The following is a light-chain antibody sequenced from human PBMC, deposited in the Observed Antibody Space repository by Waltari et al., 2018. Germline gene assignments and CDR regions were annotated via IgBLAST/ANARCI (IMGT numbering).Light chain of an antibody. Sequence: HSALAQPASVSGSPGQSISISCTGTSSDVGAYNYVSWYQQHPGKAPRLILYGVNNPPSGVSNRFSGSKSGNTASLTISGLQAEDEADYYCSSFTTTNSWVFGGGTKLTVL. J-gene: IGLJ3*02. CDR1: SSDVGAYNY. V-gene: IGLV2-14*03. CDR2: GVN. CDR3: SSFTTTNSWV.